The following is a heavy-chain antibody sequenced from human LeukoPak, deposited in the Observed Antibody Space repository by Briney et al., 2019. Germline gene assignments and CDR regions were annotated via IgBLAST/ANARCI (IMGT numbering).Heavy chain of an antibody. D-gene: IGHD5-12*01. CDR3: ARNDGATIYSGMDV. CDR1: GDSISSSAYY. CDR2: VYYSGST. V-gene: IGHV4-39*01. J-gene: IGHJ6*02. Sequence: SGTLSLTCTVSGDSISSSAYYWGWIRQPPGKGLEWIGSVYYSGSTYYNPSLKSRVTMSVDTSKKQFSLKLSSVTAADTAVYYCARNDGATIYSGMDVWGQGTTVIVSS.